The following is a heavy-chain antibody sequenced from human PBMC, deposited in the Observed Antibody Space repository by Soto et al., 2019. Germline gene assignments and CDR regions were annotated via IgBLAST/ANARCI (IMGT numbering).Heavy chain of an antibody. CDR2: IYYSGST. D-gene: IGHD5-18*01. Sequence: SETLSLTCTVSGGSISSGDYYWSWIRQPPGKGLEWIGYIYYSGSTYYNPSLKSRVTISVDTSKNQFSLKLSSVTAADTAVYYCAIYTAMAADYYYGMDVWGQGTTVTVS. CDR1: GGSISSGDYY. CDR3: AIYTAMAADYYYGMDV. V-gene: IGHV4-30-4*01. J-gene: IGHJ6*02.